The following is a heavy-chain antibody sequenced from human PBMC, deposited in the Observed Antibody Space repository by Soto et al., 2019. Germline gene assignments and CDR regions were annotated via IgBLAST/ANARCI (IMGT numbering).Heavy chain of an antibody. CDR3: AREFYYYGSGSYFAWFDP. D-gene: IGHD3-10*01. CDR1: GGSISSGGYY. J-gene: IGHJ5*02. Sequence: SETLSLTCTVSGGSISSGGYYWSWIRQHPGKGLEWIGYIYYSGSTYYNPSLKSRVTISVDTSKNQFSLKLSSVTAADTAVYYCAREFYYYGSGSYFAWFDPWGQGTLVTV. CDR2: IYYSGST. V-gene: IGHV4-31*03.